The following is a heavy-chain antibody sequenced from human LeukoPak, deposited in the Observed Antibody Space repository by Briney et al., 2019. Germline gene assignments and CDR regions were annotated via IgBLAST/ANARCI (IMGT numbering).Heavy chain of an antibody. Sequence: ASVKVSCKASGYTFTGYYMHWVRQAPGQGLEWMGWINPNSGGTNYAQRFQGRVTMTRDTSISTAYMELSRLRSDDTAVYYCAREGLDYYDSSGYYRAFDIWGQGTMVTVSS. CDR3: AREGLDYYDSSGYYRAFDI. V-gene: IGHV1-2*02. D-gene: IGHD3-22*01. CDR2: INPNSGGT. CDR1: GYTFTGYY. J-gene: IGHJ3*02.